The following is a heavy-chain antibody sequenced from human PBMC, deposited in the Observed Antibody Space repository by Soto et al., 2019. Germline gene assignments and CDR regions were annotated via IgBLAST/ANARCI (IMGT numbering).Heavy chain of an antibody. V-gene: IGHV6-1*01. J-gene: IGHJ4*02. D-gene: IGHD3-22*01. CDR2: TYYRSKWYN. CDR3: ARGLLYYYDSSGSFDY. CDR1: GDSVSSNSAA. Sequence: SQTLSXTCAISGDSVSSNSAAWNWIRQSPSRGLEWLGRTYYRSKWYNDYAVSVKSRITINPDTSKNQFSPQLNSVTPEDTAVYYCARGLLYYYDSSGSFDYWGQGTLVPVSS.